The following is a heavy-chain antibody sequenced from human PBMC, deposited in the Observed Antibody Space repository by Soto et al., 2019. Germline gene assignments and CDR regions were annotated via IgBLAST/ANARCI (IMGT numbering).Heavy chain of an antibody. J-gene: IGHJ4*02. CDR1: GFTFNSYG. CDR2: ISYDGSNT. V-gene: IGHV3-30*18. D-gene: IGHD3-22*01. CDR3: AKDTYYHDSSGFYIFDY. Sequence: QVQLVESGGGVVQPGRSLRLSCAASGFTFNSYGMHWVRQAPGKGLGWVARISYDGSNTNYVESVKGQFTISRDNSQKTVYLQMNSLRAEDTAVYYCAKDTYYHDSSGFYIFDYWGQGTLVTVSS.